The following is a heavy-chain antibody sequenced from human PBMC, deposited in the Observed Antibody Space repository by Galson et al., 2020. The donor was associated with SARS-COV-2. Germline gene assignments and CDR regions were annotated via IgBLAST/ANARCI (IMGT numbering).Heavy chain of an antibody. CDR1: GYTFTSYG. J-gene: IGHJ6*02. V-gene: IGHV1-18*01. Sequence: ASVKVSCKASGYTFTSYGISWVRQAPGQGLEWMGWISAYNGNTNYAQKLQGRVTMTTDTSTSTAYMELRSLRSDDTAVYYCARAIVVVPAAAGYYYYGMDVWGQGTTVTVSS. D-gene: IGHD2-2*01. CDR2: ISAYNGNT. CDR3: ARAIVVVPAAAGYYYYGMDV.